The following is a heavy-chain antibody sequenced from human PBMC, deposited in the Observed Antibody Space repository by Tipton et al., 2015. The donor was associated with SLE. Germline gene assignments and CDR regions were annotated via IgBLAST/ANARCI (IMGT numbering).Heavy chain of an antibody. CDR1: GGSISSYY. D-gene: IGHD3-10*01. CDR2: IYSSGST. CDR3: ARGLAMVRGDSMDY. J-gene: IGHJ4*02. V-gene: IGHV4-4*08. Sequence: TLSLTCTVSGGSISSYYWSSIRQPPGEGLEWIGYIYSSGSTNYNPSLKSRVTISVDTSKNQFSLKLSSVTAADTAVYYCARGLAMVRGDSMDYWGQGTLVTVSS.